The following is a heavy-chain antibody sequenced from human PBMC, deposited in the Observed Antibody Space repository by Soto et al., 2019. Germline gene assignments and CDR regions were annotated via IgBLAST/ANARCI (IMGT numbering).Heavy chain of an antibody. CDR3: AKGRVGRGPYFDY. J-gene: IGHJ4*02. D-gene: IGHD3-10*01. CDR2: ISYDGST. Sequence: GGSLRLSCAASGFTFSSYGMHWVRQAPGKGLEWVAVISYDGSTYYADSVKGRFTISRDNSKNTLYLQMNSLRAEDTAVYYCAKGRVGRGPYFDYWGQGTLVTVSS. V-gene: IGHV3-30*18. CDR1: GFTFSSYG.